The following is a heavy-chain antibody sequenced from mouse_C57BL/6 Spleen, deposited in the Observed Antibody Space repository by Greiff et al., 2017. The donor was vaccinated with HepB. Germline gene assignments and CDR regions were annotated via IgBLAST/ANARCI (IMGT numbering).Heavy chain of an antibody. Sequence: VQLQQPGAELVMPGASVKLSCKASGYTFTSYWMHWVKQRPGQGLEWIGEIDPSDSYTNYNQKFKGKSTLTVDKSSSTAYMQLSSLTSEDSAVYYCARSNYYGSFYFDYWGQGTTLTVSS. CDR1: GYTFTSYW. CDR3: ARSNYYGSFYFDY. J-gene: IGHJ2*01. D-gene: IGHD1-1*01. CDR2: IDPSDSYT. V-gene: IGHV1-69*01.